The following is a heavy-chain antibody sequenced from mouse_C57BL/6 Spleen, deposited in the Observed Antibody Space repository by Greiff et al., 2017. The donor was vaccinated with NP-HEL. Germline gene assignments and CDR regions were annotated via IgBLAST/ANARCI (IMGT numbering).Heavy chain of an antibody. D-gene: IGHD2-12*01. CDR3: AKRPSQLEGHWYFDV. CDR2: IWGGGST. CDR1: GFSLTSYG. V-gene: IGHV2-9*01. J-gene: IGHJ1*03. Sequence: QVQLQQSGPGLVAPSQSLSITCTVSGFSLTSYGVDWVRQPPGKGLEWLGVIWGGGSTNYNSALMSRLSISKDNSKSQVFLKMNSLQTDDTAMYYCAKRPSQLEGHWYFDVWGTGTTVTVSS.